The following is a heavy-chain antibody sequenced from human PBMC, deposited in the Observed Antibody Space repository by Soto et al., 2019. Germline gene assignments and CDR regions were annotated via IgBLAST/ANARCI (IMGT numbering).Heavy chain of an antibody. V-gene: IGHV3-66*01. CDR3: ARDLNP. J-gene: IGHJ5*02. Sequence: GESLRPSFAPSVFSGSINYVGWVGRGPGKGREGVSVIYSGGSTYYADSVKGRFAIARDNAKNTLYLQMNSLRVEETAVYYCARDLNPWGQGT. CDR1: VFSGSINY. CDR2: IYSGGST.